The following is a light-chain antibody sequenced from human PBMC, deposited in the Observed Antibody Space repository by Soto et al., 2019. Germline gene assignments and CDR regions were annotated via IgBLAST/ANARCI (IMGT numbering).Light chain of an antibody. CDR3: CSYADNYSYV. CDR2: DVS. J-gene: IGLJ1*01. V-gene: IGLV2-11*01. Sequence: QSALTQPRSVSGSPGQSVTISFAGTSSDVGAYNYVSWYQQHPGKAPKLMTYDVSKRPSGVPDRFSGSKSGNTASLTISGLQAEDEADYYCCSYADNYSYVFGTGTKVT. CDR1: SSDVGAYNY.